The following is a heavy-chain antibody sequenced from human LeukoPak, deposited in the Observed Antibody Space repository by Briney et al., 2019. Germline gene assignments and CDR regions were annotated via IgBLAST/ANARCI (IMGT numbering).Heavy chain of an antibody. V-gene: IGHV4-39*07. J-gene: IGHJ4*02. Sequence: SETLSLTCTVSGGSISSSSYYWGWIRQPPGKGLEWIGSIYYSGSTYYNPSLKSRVTISVDTSKNQFSLKLSSVTAADTAVYYCARDPPLGFGEPTYWGQGTLVTVSS. CDR3: ARDPPLGFGEPTY. CDR2: IYYSGST. D-gene: IGHD3-10*01. CDR1: GGSISSSSYY.